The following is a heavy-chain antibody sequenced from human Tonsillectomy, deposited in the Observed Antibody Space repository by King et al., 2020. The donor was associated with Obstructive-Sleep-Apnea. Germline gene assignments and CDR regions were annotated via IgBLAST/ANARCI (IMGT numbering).Heavy chain of an antibody. V-gene: IGHV3-30-3*01. CDR2: ISFDGDNK. CDR1: GFTFTSYP. CDR3: ARYYAMGGGAFDL. Sequence: HVQLVESGGGVVQPGRSLRLSCAASGFTFTSYPMHWVRQAPGKGLEWVAVISFDGDNKHYADSVKGRFTISRDTSQNTLHLQMNSLRPEDTAVYYCARYYAMGGGAFDLWGRGTMVTVSS. D-gene: IGHD2-2*01. J-gene: IGHJ3*01.